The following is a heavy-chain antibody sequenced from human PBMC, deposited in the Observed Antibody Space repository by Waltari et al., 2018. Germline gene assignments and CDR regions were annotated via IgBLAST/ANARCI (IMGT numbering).Heavy chain of an antibody. CDR1: GGSISSYY. V-gene: IGHV4-59*01. CDR3: ARTTHYYDIVSGMDV. CDR2: IYYSGST. Sequence: QLQLQESGPGLVKPSETLSLTCTVSGGSISSYYWSWIRQPPGKGLEWIGYIYYSGSTNYNPSLKSRVTISVDTSKNQFSLKLSSVTAADTAVYYCARTTHYYDIVSGMDVWGQGTTVTVSS. D-gene: IGHD3-22*01. J-gene: IGHJ6*02.